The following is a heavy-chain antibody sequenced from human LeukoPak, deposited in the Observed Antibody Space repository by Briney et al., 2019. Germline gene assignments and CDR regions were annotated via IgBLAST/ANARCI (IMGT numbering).Heavy chain of an antibody. CDR1: GFTVSSNY. CDR3: AKRDSSGQYYFDY. CDR2: IYSGGST. V-gene: IGHV3-66*04. D-gene: IGHD6-19*01. Sequence: GGSLRLSCAASGFTVSSNYMSWVRQAPGKELEWVSVIYSGGSTYYADSVKGGFTISRDNSKNTLYLQMDSLRAEDTAVYYCAKRDSSGQYYFDYWGQGTLVTVSS. J-gene: IGHJ4*02.